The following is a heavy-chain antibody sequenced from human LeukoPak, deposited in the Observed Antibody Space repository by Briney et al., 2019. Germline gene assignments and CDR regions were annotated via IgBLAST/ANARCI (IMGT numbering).Heavy chain of an antibody. D-gene: IGHD6-19*01. CDR3: ARGTVAGKAPY. CDR1: GFTLSSYW. CDR2: ISSSGSTI. J-gene: IGHJ4*02. V-gene: IGHV3-48*01. Sequence: GGSLRLSCAASGFTLSSYWMTWVRQAPGKGLEWVSYISSSGSTIYYADSVKGRFSISRDNAKNSLHLQMNSLRAEDTAVYYCARGTVAGKAPYWGQGTLVTVSS.